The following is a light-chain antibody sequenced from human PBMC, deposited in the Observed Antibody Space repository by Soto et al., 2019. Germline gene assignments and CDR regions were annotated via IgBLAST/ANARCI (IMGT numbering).Light chain of an antibody. Sequence: IVMTQSPLSLPVHPGEPASISCRSSQSLLHSNGYNYLDWYLQKPGQSPQLLIYLGSNRASGVPDRFSGSGSGTDFTLKISRVEAEDVGVYYCMQPLQSWTFGQGTKVDIK. CDR1: QSLLHSNGYNY. CDR2: LGS. V-gene: IGKV2-28*01. J-gene: IGKJ1*01. CDR3: MQPLQSWT.